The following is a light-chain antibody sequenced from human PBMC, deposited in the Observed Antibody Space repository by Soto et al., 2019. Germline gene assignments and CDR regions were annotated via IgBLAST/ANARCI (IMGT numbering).Light chain of an antibody. Sequence: EIVMTQSPATLSVSPGERATLSCRASQSASNNLAWYQQKPGQAPRLLIYVASTRATSIPARFSGSGSGTEFTLTISSLQSEDFAVYYCQQYNKWPLTFGQGTKVEI. V-gene: IGKV3-15*01. CDR1: QSASNN. CDR2: VAS. J-gene: IGKJ1*01. CDR3: QQYNKWPLT.